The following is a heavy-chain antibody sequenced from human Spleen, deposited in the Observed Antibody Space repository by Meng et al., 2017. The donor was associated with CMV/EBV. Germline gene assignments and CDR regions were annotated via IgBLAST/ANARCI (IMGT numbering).Heavy chain of an antibody. CDR2: ISSSSTI. J-gene: IGHJ4*02. D-gene: IGHD1-26*01. Sequence: GESLKISCAASGFTFSSYSMNWVRQAPGKGLEWVSYISSSSTIYYADSAKGRFTISRDNAKNSLYLQMNSLRAEDTAVYYCARGDIWYSGSYYDSFDYWGQGTLVTVSS. CDR1: GFTFSSYS. V-gene: IGHV3-48*04. CDR3: ARGDIWYSGSYYDSFDY.